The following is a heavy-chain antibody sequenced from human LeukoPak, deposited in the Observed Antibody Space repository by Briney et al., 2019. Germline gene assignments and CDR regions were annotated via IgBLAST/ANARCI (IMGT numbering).Heavy chain of an antibody. D-gene: IGHD2-8*01. V-gene: IGHV4-34*01. CDR2: INHSGST. J-gene: IGHJ6*02. CDR1: GGSFSGYY. CDR3: ARYYPGYCTNGVCYLHYYYGMDV. Sequence: SETLSLTCAVYGGSFSGYYWSWIRQPPGKGLEWIGEINHSGSTNYNPSLKSRVTISVDTSKNQFSLKLSSVTAADTAVYYCARYYPGYCTNGVCYLHYYYGMDVRGQGTTVAVSS.